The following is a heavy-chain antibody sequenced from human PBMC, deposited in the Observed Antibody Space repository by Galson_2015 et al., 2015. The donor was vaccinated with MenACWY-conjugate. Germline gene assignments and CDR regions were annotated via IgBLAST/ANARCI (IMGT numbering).Heavy chain of an antibody. CDR1: GFTFRSYA. D-gene: IGHD4-17*01. CDR2: ISGGGDST. J-gene: IGHJ4*02. Sequence: SLRLSCAASGFTFRSYAMSWVRQAPGKGLERVSGISGGGDSTYYANSVKGRFTISRDNSKNTLYLQMNSLRAEDTAVYYCAKDKNVGDYGDLDYWGQGTLVTVSS. CDR3: AKDKNVGDYGDLDY. V-gene: IGHV3-23*01.